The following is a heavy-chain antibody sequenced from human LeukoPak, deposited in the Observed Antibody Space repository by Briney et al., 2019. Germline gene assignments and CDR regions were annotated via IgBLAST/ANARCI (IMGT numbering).Heavy chain of an antibody. J-gene: IGHJ3*02. CDR3: ARQRGGDAFDI. D-gene: IGHD3-16*01. Sequence: GGSLRLSCAASGFTLSDYGMHWVRQAPGKGLEWVAFIYYDASREDYTDSVQGRFTISRDNSKNTLYLQMNSLRAGDTAVYYCARQRGGDAFDIWGQGTMVTVSS. CDR1: GFTLSDYG. CDR2: IYYDASRE. V-gene: IGHV3-33*01.